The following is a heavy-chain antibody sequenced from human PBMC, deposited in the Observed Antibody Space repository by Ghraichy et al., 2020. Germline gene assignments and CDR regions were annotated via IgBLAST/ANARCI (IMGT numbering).Heavy chain of an antibody. Sequence: SETLSLTCAVYGGSFSGYYWSWIRQPPGKGLEWIGEINHSGSTNYNPSLKSRVTISVDTSKNQFSLKLSSVTAADTAVYYCARGPVQFHQWLVRPSGYFDYWGQGTLVTVSS. V-gene: IGHV4-34*01. CDR3: ARGPVQFHQWLVRPSGYFDY. J-gene: IGHJ4*02. D-gene: IGHD6-19*01. CDR2: INHSGST. CDR1: GGSFSGYY.